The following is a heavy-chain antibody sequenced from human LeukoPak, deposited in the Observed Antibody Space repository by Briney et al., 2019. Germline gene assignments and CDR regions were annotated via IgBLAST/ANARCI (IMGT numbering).Heavy chain of an antibody. CDR3: ARAGLAVAGTTSPLGGY. J-gene: IGHJ4*02. Sequence: PSETLSLTCAVYGGSFSGYYWRWIRQPPGKGLEWIGEINHSGSTNYNPSLKSRVTISVDTSKNQFSLKLSSVTAADTAVYYCARAGLAVAGTTSPLGGYWGQGTLVTVSS. D-gene: IGHD6-19*01. CDR2: INHSGST. CDR1: GGSFSGYY. V-gene: IGHV4-34*01.